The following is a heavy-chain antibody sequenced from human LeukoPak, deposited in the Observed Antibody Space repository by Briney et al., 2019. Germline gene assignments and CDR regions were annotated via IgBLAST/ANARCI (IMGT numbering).Heavy chain of an antibody. CDR3: GKEVYCGCDWQKPGYGVDV. CDR1: GFTFSSNA. J-gene: IGHJ6*02. D-gene: IGHD2-21*02. CDR2: ISCSGGNT. Sequence: PGGSLRLSCAASGFTFSSNAMRWVRQAPGKGLEWVSVISCSGGNTYYADSVKGRFTISRDNSKNTLDLQMNILRADDTAGYYRGKEVYCGCDWQKPGYGVDVWGQGAKVTDSS. V-gene: IGHV3-23*01.